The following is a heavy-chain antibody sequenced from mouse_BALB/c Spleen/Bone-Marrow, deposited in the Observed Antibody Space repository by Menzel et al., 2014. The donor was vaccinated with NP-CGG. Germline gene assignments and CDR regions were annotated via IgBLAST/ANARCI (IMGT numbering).Heavy chain of an antibody. CDR3: ASYYYGSSSLAY. CDR2: IDPANGNT. Sequence: VQLQQSGAELVKPGASVKLSCTASGSNIKDTYMHWVKQRPEQGLEWIGRIDPANGNTKYDPKFQGKATITADTSSNTAYLQLSSLTSEDTAVYYCASYYYGSSSLAYWGQGTLVTVSA. CDR1: GSNIKDTY. D-gene: IGHD1-1*01. V-gene: IGHV14-3*02. J-gene: IGHJ3*01.